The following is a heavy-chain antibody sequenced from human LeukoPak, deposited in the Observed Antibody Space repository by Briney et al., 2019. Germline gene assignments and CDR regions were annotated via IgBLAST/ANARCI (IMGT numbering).Heavy chain of an antibody. V-gene: IGHV3-7*01. Sequence: GGSLRLSCAASGFTFSSYLMSWVRQAPGKGLEWVANIKQDGSEKYYVDSVKGRFTISRDNAKNSLYLQMNSLRAEDTAVYYCARDHEWLRYFDYWGQGTLVTVSS. CDR1: GFTFSSYL. CDR3: ARDHEWLRYFDY. J-gene: IGHJ4*02. D-gene: IGHD5-12*01. CDR2: IKQDGSEK.